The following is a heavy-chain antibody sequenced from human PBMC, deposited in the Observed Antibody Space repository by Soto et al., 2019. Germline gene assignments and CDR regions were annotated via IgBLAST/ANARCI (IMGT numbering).Heavy chain of an antibody. V-gene: IGHV1-2*02. CDR2: INPNSGGT. CDR1: GYTFTGYY. J-gene: IGHJ3*02. Sequence: QVQLVQSGAEVKKPGASVKVSCKASGYTFTGYYMHWVRQAPGQGLEWMGWINPNSGGTNYAQKFQGRVTMTRDTSISTAYMELSRLRSDDTAVYYCARVEVAVAGTPDAFDIWGQGTMVTVSS. CDR3: ARVEVAVAGTPDAFDI. D-gene: IGHD6-19*01.